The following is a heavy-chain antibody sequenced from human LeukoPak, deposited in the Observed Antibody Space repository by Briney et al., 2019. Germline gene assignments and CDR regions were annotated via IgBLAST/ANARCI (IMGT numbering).Heavy chain of an antibody. CDR3: ARIPIAGFYDSSGYSDY. V-gene: IGHV4-4*07. CDR2: IYTSGST. D-gene: IGHD3-22*01. J-gene: IGHJ4*02. Sequence: SETLSLTCTVSGGSMNSYYWTWIRQPAGTGLEWIGRIYTSGSTNYNPSLKSRVTISVDTSKNQFSLKLTSVTAADTAVYYCARIPIAGFYDSSGYSDYWGQGTLVTVSS. CDR1: GGSMNSYY.